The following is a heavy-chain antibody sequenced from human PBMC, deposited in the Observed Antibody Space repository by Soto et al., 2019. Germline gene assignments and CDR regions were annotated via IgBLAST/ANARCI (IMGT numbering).Heavy chain of an antibody. CDR3: ARGARGDFEYSWSDP. CDR1: GYSFTDYP. J-gene: IGHJ5*02. V-gene: IGHV1-3*04. D-gene: IGHD6-6*01. Sequence: GASVKVSCKASGYSFTDYPIYWARQAPGQSLEWMGWINTGNNKTRYSQRFQGRVTISRDTSANTVVMELSSLGSEDTAVFYCARGARGDFEYSWSDPWGQGTLVTVPS. CDR2: INTGNNKT.